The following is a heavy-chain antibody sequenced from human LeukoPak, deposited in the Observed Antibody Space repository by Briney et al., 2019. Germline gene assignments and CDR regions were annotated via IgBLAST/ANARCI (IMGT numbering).Heavy chain of an antibody. Sequence: PETLSLTCTVFGGSIRGSYWSWIRQPPGKGLEWIGYIYYSGSTDYNPSLKSRVTISVDTSKNQFSLKLNSMTAADTAVYYCARTTTKYDTYDYWGQGTLVTVSS. J-gene: IGHJ4*02. CDR2: IYYSGST. V-gene: IGHV4-59*01. D-gene: IGHD3-22*01. CDR1: GGSIRGSY. CDR3: ARTTTKYDTYDY.